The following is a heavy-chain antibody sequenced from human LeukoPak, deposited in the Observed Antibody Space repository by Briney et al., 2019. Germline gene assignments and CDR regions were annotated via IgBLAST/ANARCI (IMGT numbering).Heavy chain of an antibody. CDR1: GYTFTSYG. CDR2: ISAYNGNT. D-gene: IGHD6-19*01. V-gene: IGHV1-18*01. Sequence: ASVKVSCKASGYTFTSYGMSWVRQAPGQGLEWMGWISAYNGNTNYAQKLQGRVTMTTDTSTSTAYMELRSLRSDDTAVYYCAREGYSSGCRGYYFDYWGQGTLVTVSS. CDR3: AREGYSSGCRGYYFDY. J-gene: IGHJ4*02.